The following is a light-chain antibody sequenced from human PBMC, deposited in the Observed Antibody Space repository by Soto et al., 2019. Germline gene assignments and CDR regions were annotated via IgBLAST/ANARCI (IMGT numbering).Light chain of an antibody. Sequence: EIMMTHSPATLSVSPGERATLSCRASQSVSSNLAWYQQKPGQAPRLLIYGASTRATGIPARFSGSGSGTEFTLTISGLQSEDFAVYYCQHYNNWPRTFGQGTKVEIK. CDR3: QHYNNWPRT. J-gene: IGKJ1*01. CDR2: GAS. CDR1: QSVSSN. V-gene: IGKV3-15*01.